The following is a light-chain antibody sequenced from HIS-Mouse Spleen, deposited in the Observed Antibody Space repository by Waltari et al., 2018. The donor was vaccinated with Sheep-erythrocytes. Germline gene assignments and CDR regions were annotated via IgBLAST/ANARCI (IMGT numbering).Light chain of an antibody. V-gene: IGLV2-11*01. Sequence: QSALTQPRSVSGSPGQSVTISCTGTTIDDGGYNDVFWYQQHPGKAPKLMIYDVSKRPSGVPDRFSGSKSGNTASLTISGLQAEDEADYYCCSYAGSYNHVFATGTKVTVL. CDR1: TIDDGGYND. CDR2: DVS. J-gene: IGLJ1*01. CDR3: CSYAGSYNHV.